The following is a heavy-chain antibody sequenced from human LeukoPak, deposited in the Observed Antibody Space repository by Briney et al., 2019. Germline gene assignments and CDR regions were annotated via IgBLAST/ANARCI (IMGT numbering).Heavy chain of an antibody. V-gene: IGHV1-18*01. CDR2: ISASNCDT. Sequence: ASVNVSCKASGYTFTNYGITWVRQAPGQGLEWMGWISASNCDTHYAQKLQGRVAMTTDTSTRTVYMELRSLRHDDTAVYYCARGLDLGSRGYYYFDYHYYYMDVWGKGTTVSVS. J-gene: IGHJ6*03. CDR3: ARGLDLGSRGYYYFDYHYYYMDV. D-gene: IGHD3-22*01. CDR1: GYTFTNYG.